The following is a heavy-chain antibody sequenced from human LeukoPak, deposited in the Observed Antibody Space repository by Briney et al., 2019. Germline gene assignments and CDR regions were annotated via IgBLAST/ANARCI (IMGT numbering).Heavy chain of an antibody. V-gene: IGHV3-23*01. CDR1: GFSFSNYW. Sequence: GGSLRLSCAASGFSFSNYWMHWVRQAPGKGLEWVLRLTRNSDSTYYADSVEGRFTISRDNSKNMLYLQMSSLRAEDTAVYYCAKRPGFGYGMDVWGQGTLVTVSS. CDR2: LTRNSDST. D-gene: IGHD3-10*01. J-gene: IGHJ6*02. CDR3: AKRPGFGYGMDV.